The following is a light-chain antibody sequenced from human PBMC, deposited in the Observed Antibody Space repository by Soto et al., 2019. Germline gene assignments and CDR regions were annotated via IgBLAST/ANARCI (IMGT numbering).Light chain of an antibody. CDR1: SSNIGNNY. CDR3: GTWDSSLSAYV. V-gene: IGLV1-51*01. CDR2: DNN. J-gene: IGLJ1*01. Sequence: QSVLTQPPSVSAAPGQKVTISCSGSSSNIGNNYVSWYQQLPGTAPKLLIYDNNKRPSGIPDRFSGSKSGTSATLGITGLQTGDEADYYCGTWDSSLSAYVLGT.